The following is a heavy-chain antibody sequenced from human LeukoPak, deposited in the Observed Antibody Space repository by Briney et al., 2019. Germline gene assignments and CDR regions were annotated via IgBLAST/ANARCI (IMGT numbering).Heavy chain of an antibody. Sequence: GGSLRLSCAASGFTFSNYDMKWVRQAPGKGQEWVSYISTSGGTIYYADSVKGRFTISRDNAKNSLYLQMISLRAEDTAVYFCARVDLMGRTWGLDYWGQGTLVTVSS. CDR1: GFTFSNYD. D-gene: IGHD3-16*01. CDR3: ARVDLMGRTWGLDY. J-gene: IGHJ4*02. CDR2: ISTSGGTI. V-gene: IGHV3-48*03.